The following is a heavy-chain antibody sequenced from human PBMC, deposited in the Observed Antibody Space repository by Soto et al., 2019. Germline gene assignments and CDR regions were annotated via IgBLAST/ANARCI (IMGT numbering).Heavy chain of an antibody. V-gene: IGHV3-30*18. J-gene: IGHJ4*02. CDR1: GFTFSSYG. Sequence: PGGSLRLSCAASGFTFSSYGMHWVRQAPGKGLEWVAVISYDGSNKYYADSVKGRFTISRDNSKNTLYLQMNSLRAEDTAVYYCAKERKDSSGWRKGFYYFNYWGQETLVTVS. CDR2: ISYDGSNK. CDR3: AKERKDSSGWRKGFYYFNY. D-gene: IGHD6-19*01.